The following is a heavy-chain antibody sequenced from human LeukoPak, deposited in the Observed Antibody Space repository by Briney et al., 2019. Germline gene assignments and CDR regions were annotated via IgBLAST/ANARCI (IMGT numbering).Heavy chain of an antibody. CDR1: GFTFSHYD. D-gene: IGHD6-6*01. V-gene: IGHV3-23*01. CDR3: AKSVRRAFDI. CDR2: IITSGTNT. Sequence: PVGSLRLSCAASGFTFSHYDMTWVRQAPGKGLEWVSGIITSGTNTYYADSVKGRFTISRDNSRNTLYLQMNSLRAEDTALYYCAKSVRRAFDIWGQGTMVTVSS. J-gene: IGHJ3*02.